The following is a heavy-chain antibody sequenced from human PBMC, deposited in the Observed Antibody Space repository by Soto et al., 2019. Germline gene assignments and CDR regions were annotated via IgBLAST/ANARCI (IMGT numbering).Heavy chain of an antibody. Sequence: GASVKVSCKASGYTFTSYYMHWVRQAPGQGLEWMGIINPSGGSTSYAQKFQGRVTMTRDTSTSTVYMELSSLRSEDTAVYYCAIEIGEAVVGRGLRFCYFCLGGGGTRVTASS. CDR3: AIEIGEAVVGRGLRFCYFCL. V-gene: IGHV1-46*01. J-gene: IGHJ1*01. CDR2: INPSGGST. D-gene: IGHD6-19*01. CDR1: GYTFTSYY.